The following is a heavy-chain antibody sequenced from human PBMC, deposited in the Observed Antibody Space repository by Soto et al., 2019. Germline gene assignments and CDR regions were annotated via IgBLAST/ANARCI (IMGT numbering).Heavy chain of an antibody. CDR1: GDSITNSNYY. Sequence: SETLSLTCTVSGDSITNSNYYWSWIRQPPGKGLEWIGEINHSGSTNYNPSLKSRVTISVDTSKNQFSLKLSSVTAADTAVYYCARGDPYGSGSYLLGTDYWGQGTLVTVSS. CDR3: ARGDPYGSGSYLLGTDY. CDR2: INHSGST. D-gene: IGHD3-10*01. V-gene: IGHV4-39*07. J-gene: IGHJ4*02.